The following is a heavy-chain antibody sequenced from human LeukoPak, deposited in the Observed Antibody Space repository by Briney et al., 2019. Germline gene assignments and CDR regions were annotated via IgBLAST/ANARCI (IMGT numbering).Heavy chain of an antibody. CDR3: ARGGMVQRNYYYYYMDV. D-gene: IGHD3-10*01. CDR1: GFTFSSYG. CDR2: IRYDGSNK. V-gene: IGHV3-30*02. J-gene: IGHJ6*03. Sequence: GGSLRLSCAASGFTFSSYGMHWVRQVPGKGPEWVAFIRYDGSNKYYADSVKGRFTISRDNSKNTLYLQMNSLRAEDTAVYYCARGGMVQRNYYYYYMDVWGKGTTVTISS.